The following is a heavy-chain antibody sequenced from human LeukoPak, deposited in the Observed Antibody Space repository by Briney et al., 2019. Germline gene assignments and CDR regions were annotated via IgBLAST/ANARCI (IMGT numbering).Heavy chain of an antibody. V-gene: IGHV3-33*01. J-gene: IGHJ4*02. Sequence: GGSLRLSCAASGITFRNYGMHWVRQAPGKGLEWVAVIWYDGSNKDYADSVKGRFTVSRDNSRNTLFLQMNSLRVEDTAVYYCATDRATQYFDYWGQGTLVSVPS. CDR1: GITFRNYG. CDR2: IWYDGSNK. CDR3: ATDRATQYFDY. D-gene: IGHD2-15*01.